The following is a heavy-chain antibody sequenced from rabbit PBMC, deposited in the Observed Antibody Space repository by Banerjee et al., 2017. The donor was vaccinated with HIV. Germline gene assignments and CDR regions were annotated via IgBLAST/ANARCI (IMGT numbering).Heavy chain of an antibody. CDR2: IYNGDGST. J-gene: IGHJ4*01. D-gene: IGHD6-1*01. CDR3: ARGFGYAGYAGYGYAFGL. V-gene: IGHV1S45*01. CDR1: GIDFSSYYY. Sequence: QQQLEESGGGLVKPGGTLTLTCKASGIDFSSYYYMCWVRQAPGKGPAWIGCIYNGDGSTYYASWAKGRFTISKTSSTTVTLQMTSLTAADTATYFCARGFGYAGYAGYGYAFGLWGPGTLVTVS.